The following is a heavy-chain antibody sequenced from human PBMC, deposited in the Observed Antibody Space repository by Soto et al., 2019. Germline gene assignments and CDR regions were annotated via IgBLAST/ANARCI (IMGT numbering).Heavy chain of an antibody. D-gene: IGHD3-22*01. CDR2: IYYSGST. Sequence: QVQLQESGPGLVKPSQTLSLTCTVSGGSISSGGYYWSWIRQHPGKGLEWIGYIYYSGSTYYNPSLKRRVTISVDTSKNQFSLKLSSVTAADTAVYYCARDSSGRNDAFDIWGQGTMVTVSS. CDR3: ARDSSGRNDAFDI. V-gene: IGHV4-31*03. J-gene: IGHJ3*02. CDR1: GGSISSGGYY.